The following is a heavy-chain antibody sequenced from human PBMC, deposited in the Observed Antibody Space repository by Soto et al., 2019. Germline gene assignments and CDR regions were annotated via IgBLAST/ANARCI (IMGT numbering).Heavy chain of an antibody. V-gene: IGHV3-53*01. CDR1: GFTVSSNY. J-gene: IGHJ4*02. CDR2: LYSGGST. D-gene: IGHD2-2*01. CDR3: ARDSRNRNFFDY. Sequence: GGSLRLSCAASGFTVSSNYMTWVRQAPGKGLEWVSVLYSGGSTYYADSVKGRFTISRDNSKNTLYLQMNRLRAEDTALYYCARDSRNRNFFDYWGQGTPVTVSS.